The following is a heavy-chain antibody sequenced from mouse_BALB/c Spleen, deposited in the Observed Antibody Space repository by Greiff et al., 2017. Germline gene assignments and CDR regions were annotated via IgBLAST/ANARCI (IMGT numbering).Heavy chain of an antibody. J-gene: IGHJ3*01. CDR1: GFTFSSYA. Sequence: DVMLVESGGGLVKPGGSLKLSCAASGFTFSSYAMSWVRQTPEKRLEWVASISSGGSTYYPDSVKGRFTISRDNARNILYLQMSSLRSEDTAMYYCAREDDYGGFAYWGQGTLVTVSA. D-gene: IGHD2-4*01. V-gene: IGHV5-6-5*01. CDR3: AREDDYGGFAY. CDR2: ISSGGST.